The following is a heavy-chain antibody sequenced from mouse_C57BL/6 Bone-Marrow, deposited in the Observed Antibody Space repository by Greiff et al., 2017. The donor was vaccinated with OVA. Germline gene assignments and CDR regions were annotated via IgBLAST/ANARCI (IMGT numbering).Heavy chain of an antibody. V-gene: IGHV1-66*01. CDR1: GYSFTSYY. CDR3: ARRGPYYFDY. J-gene: IGHJ2*01. CDR2: IYPGSGNT. D-gene: IGHD3-3*01. Sequence: VQLQQSGPELVKPGASVKISCKASGYSFTSYYIHWVKQRPGQGLEWIGWIYPGSGNTKYNEKFKGKATLTADTSSSTAYMQLSSLTSEDSAVYYCARRGPYYFDYWGQGTTLAVSS.